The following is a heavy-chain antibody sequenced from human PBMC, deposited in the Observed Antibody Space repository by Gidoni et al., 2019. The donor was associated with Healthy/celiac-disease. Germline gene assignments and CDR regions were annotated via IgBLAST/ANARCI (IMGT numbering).Heavy chain of an antibody. V-gene: IGHV3-33*01. Sequence: QLQLVESGGGVVQPGRSLRLSCSASGFPFSSYGMHWVRQAPGKGLGWGAVIWYDGRNKYYADYVKGRFTISRDNSKNTLYLQMNSLRAEDTAVYYCAREDVLTSYPDTAMVIGAFDIWGQGTMVTVSS. CDR2: IWYDGRNK. CDR3: AREDVLTSYPDTAMVIGAFDI. CDR1: GFPFSSYG. D-gene: IGHD5-18*01. J-gene: IGHJ3*02.